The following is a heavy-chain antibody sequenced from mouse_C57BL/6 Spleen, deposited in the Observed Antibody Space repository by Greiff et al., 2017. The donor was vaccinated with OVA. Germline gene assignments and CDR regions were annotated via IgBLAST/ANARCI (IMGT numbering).Heavy chain of an antibody. J-gene: IGHJ3*01. CDR3: AIKDSSGYRFAY. D-gene: IGHD3-2*02. CDR2: IHPSDSDT. CDR1: GYTFTSYW. Sequence: QVQLQQPGAELVKPGASVKVSCKASGYTFTSYWMHWVKQRPGQGLEWIGRIHPSDSDTNYNQKFKGNAKLTVDKSSSTDYMQLSSLTSEDSAVYYCAIKDSSGYRFAYWGQGTMVTVSA. V-gene: IGHV1-74*01.